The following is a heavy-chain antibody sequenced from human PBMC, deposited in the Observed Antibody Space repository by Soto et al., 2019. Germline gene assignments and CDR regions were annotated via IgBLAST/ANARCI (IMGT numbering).Heavy chain of an antibody. CDR2: IYYSGDT. V-gene: IGHV4-39*01. CDR3: ARRLYYDSSGFEGGGMDV. D-gene: IGHD3-22*01. J-gene: IGHJ6*02. CDR1: GGSISSSSYY. Sequence: SETLSLTCTVSGGSISSSSYYWGWIRQTPGKRQEWIGSIYYSGDTYDNQSLKNRVTISADTSKNHFSLKLSSVTAADTAVYYCARRLYYDSSGFEGGGMDVWGQGTTVT.